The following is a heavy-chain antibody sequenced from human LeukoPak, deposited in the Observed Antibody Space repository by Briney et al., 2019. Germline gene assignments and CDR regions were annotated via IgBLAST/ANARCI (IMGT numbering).Heavy chain of an antibody. J-gene: IGHJ4*02. V-gene: IGHV4-39*07. Sequence: SETLSLTCSVSGGSLRTNTYYWTWIRRPPGNGLEWIGSIYHHGGTFYSASLRSRITISVDTSKSQFSLRLTSVTAADTATYYCASQYTGSFELDSWGQGVLVTVS. CDR3: ASQYTGSFELDS. CDR1: GGSLRTNTYY. CDR2: IYHHGGT. D-gene: IGHD5-12*01.